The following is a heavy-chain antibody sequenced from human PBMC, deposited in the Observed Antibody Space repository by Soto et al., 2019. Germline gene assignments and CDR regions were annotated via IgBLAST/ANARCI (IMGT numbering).Heavy chain of an antibody. CDR1: GYTFTGYY. CDR2: INPNSGGT. J-gene: IGHJ3*02. CDR3: ARDRGNYYDSSGYYYKLNAFDI. V-gene: IGHV1-2*02. D-gene: IGHD3-22*01. Sequence: VSVKVSCKASGYTFTGYYMHWVRQAPGQGLEWMGWINPNSGGTNYAQKFQGRVTMTRDTSISTAYMELSRLRSDDTAVYYCARDRGNYYDSSGYYYKLNAFDIWGQGTMVTVSS.